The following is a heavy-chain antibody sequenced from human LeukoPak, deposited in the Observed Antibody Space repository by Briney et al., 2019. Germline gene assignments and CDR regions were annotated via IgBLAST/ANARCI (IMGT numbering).Heavy chain of an antibody. Sequence: PGGSLRLSCAASGFTFSNAWMSWVRQAPGKGLEWVGRIKSRTDGGTTDYAAPVKGRFTISRDDSKNTLYLQMNSLKTEDTAVYYCTTDLSGLGRWLGNWGQGTLVTVSS. CDR3: TTDLSGLGRWLGN. D-gene: IGHD6-19*01. V-gene: IGHV3-15*01. CDR1: GFTFSNAW. J-gene: IGHJ4*02. CDR2: IKSRTDGGTT.